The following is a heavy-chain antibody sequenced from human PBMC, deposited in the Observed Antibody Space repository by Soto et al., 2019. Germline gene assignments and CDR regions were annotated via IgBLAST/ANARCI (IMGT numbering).Heavy chain of an antibody. CDR1: GFTFSTYT. CDR3: ARECVDTVTSITIPFDY. D-gene: IGHD5-12*01. V-gene: IGHV3-48*04. CDR2: ISSSGRTI. Sequence: QPGGSLRLSCEAFGFTFSTYTMNWVRQAPGKGLEWVSYISSSGRTISYADPVKGRFSISRDNAKNSLYLQMNSLRGEDTAVYYCARECVDTVTSITIPFDYWGQGALVTVSS. J-gene: IGHJ4*02.